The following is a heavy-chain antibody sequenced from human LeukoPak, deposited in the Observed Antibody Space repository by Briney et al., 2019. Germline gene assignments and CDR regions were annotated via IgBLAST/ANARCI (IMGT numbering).Heavy chain of an antibody. D-gene: IGHD3-22*01. CDR1: GFTFSSYA. CDR3: AKVPPSYYYDSSGYYGIQSYYFDY. V-gene: IGHV3-23*01. Sequence: PGGSLRLSCAASGFTFSSYAMSWVRQAPGKGLEWVSAISGSGGSTYYADSVKGRFTISRDNSKNTLYLQMNSLRAEDTAVYYCAKVPPSYYYDSSGYYGIQSYYFDYWGQGTLVTVSS. J-gene: IGHJ4*02. CDR2: ISGSGGST.